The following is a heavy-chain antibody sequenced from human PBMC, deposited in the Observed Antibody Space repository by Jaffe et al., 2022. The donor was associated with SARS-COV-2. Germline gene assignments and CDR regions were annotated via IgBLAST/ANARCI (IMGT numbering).Heavy chain of an antibody. CDR3: AAGTGRTDFDH. J-gene: IGHJ4*02. Sequence: EVQLVESGGGLVKPGGSLRLSCAASGLTFRNAWMSWVRQVPGKGLEWVGRIQRTTDGGTTDYAAPVKGRFTISRDDSKDTLYLQMNSLETEDTGVYYCAAGTGRTDFDHWGQGALVTVSS. CDR2: IQRTTDGGTT. V-gene: IGHV3-15*01. CDR1: GLTFRNAW.